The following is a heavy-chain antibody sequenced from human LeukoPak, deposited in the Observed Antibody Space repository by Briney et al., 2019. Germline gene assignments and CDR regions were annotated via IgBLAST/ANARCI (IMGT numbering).Heavy chain of an antibody. Sequence: GRSLRPSCAASGFTFSSYSMNWVRQAPGKGLEWVSSISSSSSYIYYADSVKGRFTISRDNAKNSLYLQMNSLRVEDTAVYYCAGRRSSGWYAYWGQGTLVTVSS. CDR1: GFTFSSYS. V-gene: IGHV3-21*04. CDR3: AGRRSSGWYAY. CDR2: ISSSSSYI. D-gene: IGHD6-19*01. J-gene: IGHJ4*02.